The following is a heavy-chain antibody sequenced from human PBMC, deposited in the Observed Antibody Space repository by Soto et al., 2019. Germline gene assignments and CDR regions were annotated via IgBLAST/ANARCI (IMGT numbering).Heavy chain of an antibody. D-gene: IGHD5-18*01. CDR1: GFTFSSYS. J-gene: IGHJ6*03. Sequence: GGSLRLSCAASGFTFSSYSMNWVRQAPGKGLEWVSSISSSSSYIYYADSVKGRFTISRDNAKNSLYLQMNSLRAEDTAVYYCAREKGYSYEYYYYYYMDVWGKGTTVTVSS. CDR3: AREKGYSYEYYYYYYMDV. CDR2: ISSSSSYI. V-gene: IGHV3-21*01.